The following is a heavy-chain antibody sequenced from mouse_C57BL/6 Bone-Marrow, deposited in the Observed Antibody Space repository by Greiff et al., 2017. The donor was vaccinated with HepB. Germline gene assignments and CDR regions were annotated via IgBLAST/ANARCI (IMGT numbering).Heavy chain of an antibody. V-gene: IGHV5-12*01. CDR3: ARHENGWFAY. CDR2: ISNGGGST. Sequence: DVMLVESGGGLVQPGGSLKLSCAASGFTFSDYYMYWVRQTPEKRLEWVAYISNGGGSTYYPDTVKGRFTISRDNAKNTLYLQMSRLKSDDTAMYYCARHENGWFAYWGQGTLVTVSA. J-gene: IGHJ3*01. CDR1: GFTFSDYY.